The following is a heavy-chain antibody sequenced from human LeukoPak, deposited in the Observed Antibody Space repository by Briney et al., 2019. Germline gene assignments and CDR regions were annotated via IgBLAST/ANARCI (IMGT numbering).Heavy chain of an antibody. D-gene: IGHD3-22*01. CDR2: INPNSGGT. Sequence: ASVKVSCKTYGYTFSDYYMNWVRQASGQGLEWMGRINPNSGGTNYAQKFQGRVTMTRDTSISTAYMELSSLKSDDTAVYYCARGRGPRYYDSSGLYYFDYWGQGTLVTVSS. CDR1: GYTFSDYY. V-gene: IGHV1-2*02. CDR3: ARGRGPRYYDSSGLYYFDY. J-gene: IGHJ4*02.